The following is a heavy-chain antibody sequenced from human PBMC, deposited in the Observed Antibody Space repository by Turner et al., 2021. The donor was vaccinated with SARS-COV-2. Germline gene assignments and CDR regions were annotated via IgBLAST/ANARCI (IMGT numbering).Heavy chain of an antibody. CDR3: SRNYGRNSRWFDP. Sequence: QVQLVQSGAEVKAPGASVNVSCKASGYTFTDYYIHWGSQAPGQGLEWMGWIGPSSGGTNYAQRIQGRTTMTRDTSISTAYMELGTLRSDDTAVYYCSRNYGRNSRWFDPWGQGTLVTVSS. CDR2: IGPSSGGT. J-gene: IGHJ5*02. CDR1: GYTFTDYY. V-gene: IGHV1-2*02. D-gene: IGHD1-7*01.